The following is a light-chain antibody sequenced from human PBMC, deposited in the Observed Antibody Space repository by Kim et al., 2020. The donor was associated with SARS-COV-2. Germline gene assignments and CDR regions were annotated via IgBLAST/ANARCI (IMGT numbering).Light chain of an antibody. V-gene: IGLV3-1*01. CDR1: KLGDKY. J-gene: IGLJ1*01. CDR2: QDS. Sequence: SYELTQPPSVSVSPGQTASITCSGDKLGDKYACXYQQKPGQSPVLVIYQDSKRPSGIPERFSGSNSGHTATLTISGTPAMDEADYSCQAWDSSTYVFGTG. CDR3: QAWDSSTYV.